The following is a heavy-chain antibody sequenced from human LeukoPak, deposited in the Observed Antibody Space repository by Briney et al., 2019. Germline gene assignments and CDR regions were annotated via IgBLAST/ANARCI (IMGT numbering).Heavy chain of an antibody. D-gene: IGHD6-19*01. Sequence: ASVKVSCKASGYTFTGYYMHWVRQAPGQGLEWMGWINPNSGGTNYAQKFQGRVTMTRDTSISTAYMELSRLRSDDTAVYYCAKDIVDSSGWSWDEYWGQGTLVTVSS. CDR2: INPNSGGT. J-gene: IGHJ4*02. CDR1: GYTFTGYY. CDR3: AKDIVDSSGWSWDEY. V-gene: IGHV1-2*02.